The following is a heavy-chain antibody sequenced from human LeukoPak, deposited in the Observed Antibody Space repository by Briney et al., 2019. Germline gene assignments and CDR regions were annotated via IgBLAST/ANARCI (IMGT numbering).Heavy chain of an antibody. V-gene: IGHV3-48*01. D-gene: IGHD3-22*01. Sequence: GGSLRLSCAASGFTFSYYSMNWVRQAPGKGLEWVSYISSSSTIYYADSVKGRFTISRDNAKNSLYLQMNSLRAEDTAVYYCARDRPRPGYDSSGYYYSDYFDYWGQGTLVTVSS. CDR2: ISSSSTI. CDR3: ARDRPRPGYDSSGYYYSDYFDY. J-gene: IGHJ4*02. CDR1: GFTFSYYS.